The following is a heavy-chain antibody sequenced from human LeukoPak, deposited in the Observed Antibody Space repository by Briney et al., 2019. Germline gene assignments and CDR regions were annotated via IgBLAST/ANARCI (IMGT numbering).Heavy chain of an antibody. CDR3: ARRDPNSSGWFHAFDI. CDR1: GGSISSSSYY. D-gene: IGHD6-19*01. J-gene: IGHJ3*02. V-gene: IGHV4-39*07. Sequence: SETLSLTCTVSGGSISSSSYYWGWIRQPPGKGLEWIGSIYYSGSTYYNPSLKSRVTISVDTSKNQFSPKLSSVTAADTAVYYCARRDPNSSGWFHAFDIWGQGTMVTVSS. CDR2: IYYSGST.